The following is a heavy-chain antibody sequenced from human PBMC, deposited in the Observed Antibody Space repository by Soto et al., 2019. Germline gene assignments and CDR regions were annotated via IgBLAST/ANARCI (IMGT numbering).Heavy chain of an antibody. Sequence: SVKVSCKASGGTFSSYAISWVRQAPGQGLEWMGGIIPIFGTANYAQKFQGRVTITADESTSTAYMELSSLRSEDTAVYYCARSMWGTMIVVVIPYYYGMDVWGQGTTVTVYS. D-gene: IGHD3-22*01. CDR3: ARSMWGTMIVVVIPYYYGMDV. CDR1: GGTFSSYA. CDR2: IIPIFGTA. J-gene: IGHJ6*02. V-gene: IGHV1-69*13.